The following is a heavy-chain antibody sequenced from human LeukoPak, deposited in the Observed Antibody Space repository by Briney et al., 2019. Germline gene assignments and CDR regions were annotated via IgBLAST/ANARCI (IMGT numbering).Heavy chain of an antibody. CDR1: GGTFSSYA. CDR3: ARGDIVVVP. D-gene: IGHD2-15*01. CDR2: INPNSGGT. J-gene: IGHJ5*02. Sequence: GASVKVSCKASGGTFSSYAISWVRQAPGQGLEWMGWINPNSGGTNYAQKFQGRVAMTRDTSISTAYMELSGLRSDDTAVYYCARGDIVVVPWGQGTLVTVSS. V-gene: IGHV1-2*02.